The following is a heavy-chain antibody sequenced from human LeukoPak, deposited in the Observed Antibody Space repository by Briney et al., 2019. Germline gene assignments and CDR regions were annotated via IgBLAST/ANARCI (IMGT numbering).Heavy chain of an antibody. J-gene: IGHJ5*02. V-gene: IGHV1-69*04. D-gene: IGHD1-14*01. CDR1: GGTFSSYA. CDR2: IIPILGIA. CDR3: ARDRTRALGRQYNWFDP. Sequence: SVKVSCKAPGGTFSSYAISWVRQAPGQGLEWIGRIIPILGIANYAQKFQGRVTITADKSTSTAYMELSSLRSEDTAVYYCARDRTRALGRQYNWFDPWGQGTLVTVSS.